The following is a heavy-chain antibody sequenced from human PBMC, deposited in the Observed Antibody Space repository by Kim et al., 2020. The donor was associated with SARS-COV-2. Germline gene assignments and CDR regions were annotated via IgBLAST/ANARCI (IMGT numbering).Heavy chain of an antibody. J-gene: IGHJ4*02. CDR3: TTETPTVYYDILTGYYDLNY. Sequence: GGSLRLFCAASGFTFSNAWMSWVRQAPGKGLEWVGRIKSKTDGGTTDYAAPVKGRFTISRDDSKNTLYLQMNSLKTEDTAVYYCTTETPTVYYDILTGYYDLNYWGQGTLVTVSS. CDR1: GFTFSNAW. CDR2: IKSKTDGGTT. V-gene: IGHV3-15*01. D-gene: IGHD3-9*01.